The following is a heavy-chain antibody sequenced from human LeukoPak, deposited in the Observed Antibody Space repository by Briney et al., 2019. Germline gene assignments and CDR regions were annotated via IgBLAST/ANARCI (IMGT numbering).Heavy chain of an antibody. CDR3: ARAAWATDAFDI. Sequence: GSLRLSCAASGFTFSDYYMSWIRQAPGKGLEWVSYISSSGSTIYYADSVKGRFTISRDNAKNSLYLQMNSLRAEDTAVYYCARAAWATDAFDIWGQGTMVTVSS. D-gene: IGHD2-2*01. CDR2: ISSSGSTI. J-gene: IGHJ3*02. CDR1: GFTFSDYY. V-gene: IGHV3-11*04.